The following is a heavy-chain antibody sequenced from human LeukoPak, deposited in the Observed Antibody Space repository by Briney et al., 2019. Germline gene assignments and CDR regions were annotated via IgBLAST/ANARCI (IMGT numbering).Heavy chain of an antibody. J-gene: IGHJ4*02. D-gene: IGHD3-22*01. CDR3: ARDSYYDSSGYYSDY. Sequence: SVKVSCKASGGIFSSYAISWVRQAPRQGLEWMGGIIPIFGTANYAQKFQGRVTITADESTSTAYMELSSLRSEDTAVYYCARDSYYDSSGYYSDYWGQGSLVTVSS. V-gene: IGHV1-69*13. CDR2: IIPIFGTA. CDR1: GGIFSSYA.